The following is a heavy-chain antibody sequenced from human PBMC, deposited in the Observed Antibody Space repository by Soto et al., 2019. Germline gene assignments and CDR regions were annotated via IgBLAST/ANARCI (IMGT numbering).Heavy chain of an antibody. CDR1: GFTFSSYS. J-gene: IGHJ4*02. CDR3: ARYQGYSYGSVFDY. CDR2: ISSSSSYI. V-gene: IGHV3-21*01. Sequence: EVQLVESGGGLVKPGGSLRLSCAASGFTFSSYSMNWVRQAPGKGLEWVSSISSSSSYIYYADSVKGRFTISRDNAKNSLYLQMNSLRAEDTAVYYCARYQGYSYGSVFDYWGQGTLVTVSS. D-gene: IGHD5-18*01.